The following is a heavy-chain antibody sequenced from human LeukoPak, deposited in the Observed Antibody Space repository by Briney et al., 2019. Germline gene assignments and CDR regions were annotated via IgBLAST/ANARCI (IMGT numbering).Heavy chain of an antibody. Sequence: GGSLRLSCAASGFTFSSYSMNWVRQAPGKGLEWVSYISSSSSTIYYADSVKGRFTISRDNAKNSLYLQMNSLRAEDTAVYYCARNTYRGVDYWGQGTLVTVSS. D-gene: IGHD1-14*01. V-gene: IGHV3-48*04. J-gene: IGHJ4*02. CDR3: ARNTYRGVDY. CDR1: GFTFSSYS. CDR2: ISSSSSTI.